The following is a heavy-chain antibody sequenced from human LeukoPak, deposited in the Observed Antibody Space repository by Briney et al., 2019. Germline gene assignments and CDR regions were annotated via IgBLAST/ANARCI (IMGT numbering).Heavy chain of an antibody. J-gene: IGHJ2*01. V-gene: IGHV3-48*04. CDR2: IGSSSSTI. CDR1: GFTFSSYS. CDR3: AREGIGYSYGPDWYFDL. Sequence: GGSLRLSCAASGFTFSSYSMNWVRQAPGKGLEWVSYIGSSSSTIYYADSVKGRFTISRDNAKNSLYLQMNSLRAEDTAVYYCAREGIGYSYGPDWYFDLWGRGTLVTVSS. D-gene: IGHD5-18*01.